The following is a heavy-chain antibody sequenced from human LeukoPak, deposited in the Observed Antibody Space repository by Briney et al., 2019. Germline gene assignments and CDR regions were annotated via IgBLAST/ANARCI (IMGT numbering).Heavy chain of an antibody. CDR3: ARSDGIDY. Sequence: GGSLRLSCAASGFTFSDYAMSWVRQAPGKGLEWVSSISSSNSYIYYADSVKGRFTISKDDAKNSLSLHMNSLRADDTAVYYCARSDGIDYWGQGTLVTVSS. V-gene: IGHV3-21*04. CDR2: ISSSNSYI. CDR1: GFTFSDYA. J-gene: IGHJ4*02. D-gene: IGHD1-26*01.